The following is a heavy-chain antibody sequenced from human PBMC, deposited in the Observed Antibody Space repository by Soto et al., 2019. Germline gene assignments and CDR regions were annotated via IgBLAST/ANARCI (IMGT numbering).Heavy chain of an antibody. D-gene: IGHD1-26*01. Sequence: HPGGSLRLSCAASGFTVSSNYMSWVRQAPGKGLEWVSVIYSGGSTYYADSVKGRFTISRDNSKNTLYLQMNSLRAEDTAVYYCAREPILVGATRGLVYYYGMDVWGQGTTVTVSS. CDR3: AREPILVGATRGLVYYYGMDV. V-gene: IGHV3-66*01. J-gene: IGHJ6*02. CDR2: IYSGGST. CDR1: GFTVSSNY.